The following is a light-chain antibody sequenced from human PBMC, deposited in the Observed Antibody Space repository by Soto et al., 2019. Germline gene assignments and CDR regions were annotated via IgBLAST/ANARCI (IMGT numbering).Light chain of an antibody. CDR1: QSISKY. Sequence: DIQMTQSPSSLSASVGDRVTLTCRATQSISKYLNWYQQKPGKAPNLLIYAASTLQTGVPSRFSGSAFGTEFTLTISSLQPEDFATYYCQHFAGFPITFGQGTRLEIK. CDR3: QHFAGFPIT. J-gene: IGKJ5*01. V-gene: IGKV1-39*01. CDR2: AAS.